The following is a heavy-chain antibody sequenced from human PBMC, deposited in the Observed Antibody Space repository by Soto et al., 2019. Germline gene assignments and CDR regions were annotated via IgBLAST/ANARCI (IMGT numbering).Heavy chain of an antibody. V-gene: IGHV1-8*01. J-gene: IGHJ6*02. Sequence: QVQLVQSGAEVKKPGASVKVSCKASGYTFTSYDINWVRQATGQGLEWMGWMNPNSGNTGYAQTFQGRVTMTRNTSISMAYMELSSLRSEDTAVYYCARADDFYYGMDVLCQGTTVTVSS. D-gene: IGHD3-3*01. CDR3: ARADDFYYGMDV. CDR2: MNPNSGNT. CDR1: GYTFTSYD.